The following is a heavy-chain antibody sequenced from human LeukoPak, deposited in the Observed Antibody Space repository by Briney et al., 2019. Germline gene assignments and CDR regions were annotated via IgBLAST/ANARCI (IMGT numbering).Heavy chain of an antibody. D-gene: IGHD4-17*01. CDR2: IFPDGRT. Sequence: GGSLRLFCAASGLTVSDNYMSWVRQAPGKGLEWVSVIFPDGRTYHADSVKGRFTISRDNSKNTLFLQMNSLRADDTALYHCARTNPVYGDYDYWGQGILVTVSS. J-gene: IGHJ4*02. CDR1: GLTVSDNY. CDR3: ARTNPVYGDYDY. V-gene: IGHV3-53*01.